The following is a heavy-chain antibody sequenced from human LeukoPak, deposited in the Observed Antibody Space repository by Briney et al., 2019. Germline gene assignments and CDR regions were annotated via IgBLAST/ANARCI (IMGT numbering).Heavy chain of an antibody. V-gene: IGHV3-53*01. J-gene: IGHJ3*01. CDR3: VRHVSGDCGRDCYSPDAYDV. CDR2: MYITGAT. CDR1: GFNVGRNY. Sequence: GGSLRLSCGASGFNVGRNYMSWVRQTSEKGLEWVSAMYITGATYYAESVQGRFTISRDISKFPLSLQMNSLRSEDTAVYYCVRHVSGDCGRDCYSPDAYDVWGQGRRVIVSS. D-gene: IGHD2-21*02.